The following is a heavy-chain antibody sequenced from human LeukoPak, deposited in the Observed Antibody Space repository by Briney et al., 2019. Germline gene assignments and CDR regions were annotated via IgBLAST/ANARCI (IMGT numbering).Heavy chain of an antibody. CDR3: ARGHTAVTRHFDF. D-gene: IGHD4-17*01. CDR2: ISSGSSAI. J-gene: IGHJ4*02. CDR1: GFTFTTYS. V-gene: IGHV3-21*01. Sequence: GGSLRLSCAASGFTFTTYSMTWVRQAPGKGLEWVSIISSGSSAIFSADALKGRFTTSRDDAKNLLYLDMNSLRAEDTAVYYCARGHTAVTRHFDFWGQGTLVTVSS.